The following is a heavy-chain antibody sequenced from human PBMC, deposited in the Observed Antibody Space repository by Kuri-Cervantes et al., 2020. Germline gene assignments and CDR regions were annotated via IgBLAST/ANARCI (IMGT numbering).Heavy chain of an antibody. CDR3: AREIIRYFDY. J-gene: IGHJ4*02. V-gene: IGHV3-20*04. CDR2: INWNGGST. D-gene: IGHD3-9*01. Sequence: GGSLRLSCTASGFTFDEYGMSWVRQVPGKGLEWVAGINWNGGSTGYADSVKGRFTISRDNAKNSLDLQMNSLRAEDTALYYCAREIIRYFDYWGQGTLVTVSS. CDR1: GFTFDEYG.